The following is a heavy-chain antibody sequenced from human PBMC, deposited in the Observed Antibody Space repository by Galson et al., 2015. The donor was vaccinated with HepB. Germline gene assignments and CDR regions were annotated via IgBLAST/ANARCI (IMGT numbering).Heavy chain of an antibody. D-gene: IGHD4-17*01. CDR1: EDTFISYA. CDR3: ARAMTTVTTYAYDL. V-gene: IGHV1-69*13. CDR2: IVPIFGSA. Sequence: SVKVSCKAPEDTFISYAISWVRQVPGQGFEYVGGIVPIFGSANYDQKFQGRVTITADDSTKTAYMEVNSLRSDDTAVYYCARAMTTVTTYAYDLWGQGTMVTVSS. J-gene: IGHJ3*01.